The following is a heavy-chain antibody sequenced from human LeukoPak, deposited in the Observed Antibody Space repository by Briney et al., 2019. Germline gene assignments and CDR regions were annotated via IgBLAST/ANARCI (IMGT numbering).Heavy chain of an antibody. CDR2: INHSGST. Sequence: PSETLSLTCAVYGGSFSGYYWSWIRQPPGKGLEWIGEINHSGSTNYNPSLKSRVTISVDTSKNQFSLKLSSVTAADTAVYYCARHRSPGTPFDYWGQGTLVTVSS. CDR3: ARHRSPGTPFDY. D-gene: IGHD2-15*01. J-gene: IGHJ4*02. CDR1: GGSFSGYY. V-gene: IGHV4-34*01.